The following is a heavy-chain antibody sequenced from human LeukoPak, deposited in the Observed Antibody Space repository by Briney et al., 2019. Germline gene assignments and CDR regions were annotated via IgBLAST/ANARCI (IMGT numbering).Heavy chain of an antibody. J-gene: IGHJ4*02. Sequence: GGSLRLSCAASGFTFSSYGMSRVRQAPGKGLEWVSAISGSGGSTYYAYSVKGRFTISRDNSKNTLYLQMNSLRAEDTAVYYCAREVGQWLPPIHWGQGTLVTVSS. CDR3: AREVGQWLPPIH. D-gene: IGHD6-19*01. CDR1: GFTFSSYG. CDR2: ISGSGGST. V-gene: IGHV3-23*01.